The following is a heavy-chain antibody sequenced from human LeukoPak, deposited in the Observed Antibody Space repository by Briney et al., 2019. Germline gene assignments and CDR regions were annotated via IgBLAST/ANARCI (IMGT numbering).Heavy chain of an antibody. CDR1: GFTFSGYS. Sequence: GGSLRLSCAASGFTFSGYSMNWVRQAPGKGLEWVSSISSRSSYIYYADSVKGRFTISRDNAKNSLYLQMNSLRAEDTAVYYCARGVGGGMDVWGQGTTVTVSS. CDR2: ISSRSSYI. V-gene: IGHV3-21*01. J-gene: IGHJ6*02. CDR3: ARGVGGGMDV. D-gene: IGHD1-26*01.